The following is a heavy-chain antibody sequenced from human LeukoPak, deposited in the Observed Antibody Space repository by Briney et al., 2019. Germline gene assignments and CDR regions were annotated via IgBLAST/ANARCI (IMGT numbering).Heavy chain of an antibody. J-gene: IGHJ4*02. V-gene: IGHV4-39*01. CDR1: GXSISSSSHY. D-gene: IGHD5-12*01. CDR3: ATAYSGYKLY. Sequence: SETLSLTCTVSGXSISSSSHYWDWIRQPPGKGLESIGSIYYSGSTYYNPSLKSRVTISVDTSKNQFSLRLSSVTAADTAVYYCATAYSGYKLYWGQGTLVTVSS. CDR2: IYYSGST.